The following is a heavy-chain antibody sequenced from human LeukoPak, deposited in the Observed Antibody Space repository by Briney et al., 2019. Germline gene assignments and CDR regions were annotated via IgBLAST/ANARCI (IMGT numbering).Heavy chain of an antibody. CDR3: ARDARSGRGSYYLWFDY. CDR1: GFTFSGYA. J-gene: IGHJ4*02. V-gene: IGHV3-64*01. Sequence: GGSLRLSCAASGFTFSGYAMHWVRQAPGKGLEYVSAISSNGGSTYYANSVKGRFTISRDNSKNTLYLQMGSLRAEDMAVYYCARDARSGRGSYYLWFDYWGQGTLVTVSS. CDR2: ISSNGGST. D-gene: IGHD1-26*01.